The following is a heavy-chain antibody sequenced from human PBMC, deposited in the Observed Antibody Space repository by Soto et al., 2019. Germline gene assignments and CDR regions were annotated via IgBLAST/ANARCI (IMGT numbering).Heavy chain of an antibody. Sequence: SETLSLTCTVSGGSIGSYYWSWIRQPPGKGLEWIGYIYYSGSTNYNPSLKSRVTISVDTSKNQFSLKLSSVTAADTAVYYCARGDIVVVPAARGMHYYGMDVWGQGTTVTVSS. CDR3: ARGDIVVVPAARGMHYYGMDV. CDR2: IYYSGST. V-gene: IGHV4-59*01. CDR1: GGSIGSYY. J-gene: IGHJ6*02. D-gene: IGHD2-2*01.